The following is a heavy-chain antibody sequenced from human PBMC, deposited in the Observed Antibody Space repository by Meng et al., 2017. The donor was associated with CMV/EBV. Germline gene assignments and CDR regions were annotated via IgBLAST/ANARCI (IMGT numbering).Heavy chain of an antibody. D-gene: IGHD1-14*01. V-gene: IGHV3-21*01. CDR2: ISSSSSYI. Sequence: ETLSLTCAASGFTFSSYAMHWVRQAPGKGLEWVSSISSSSSYIYYADSVKGRFTISRDNAKNSLYLQMNSLRAEDTAVYYCARVNQGIDYWGQGTLVTVSS. CDR1: GFTFSSYA. J-gene: IGHJ4*02. CDR3: ARVNQGIDY.